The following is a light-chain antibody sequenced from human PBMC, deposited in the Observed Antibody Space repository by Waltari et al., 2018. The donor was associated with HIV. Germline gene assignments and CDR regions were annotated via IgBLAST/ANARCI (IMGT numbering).Light chain of an antibody. CDR1: SSAIGDYNY. CDR3: SSYTTAKTLV. Sequence: QSVLTQPASVSGSPGQSITVSCSGTSSAIGDYNYASWYQQHPDKVPKLIIFEVNSRPAGVSYRFSGSKSGNTASLTISGLQTDDEAVYYCSSYTTAKTLVFGGGTRLTVL. V-gene: IGLV2-14*01. J-gene: IGLJ3*02. CDR2: EVN.